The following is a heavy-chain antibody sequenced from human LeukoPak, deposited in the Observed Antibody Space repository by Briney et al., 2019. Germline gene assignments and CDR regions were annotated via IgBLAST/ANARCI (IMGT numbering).Heavy chain of an antibody. V-gene: IGHV1-2*02. CDR2: INPNRGGT. CDR1: GYTFTGYY. CDR3: ARVPSPTAMGFFFDY. D-gene: IGHD5-18*01. J-gene: IGHJ4*02. Sequence: ASVKVSCKASGYTFTGYYMHWVRQAPGQGLEWMGWINPNRGGTNYAQKFQGRVTMTRDTSISTAYMELSRLRSDDTAVYYCARVPSPTAMGFFFDYWGQGTLVTVSS.